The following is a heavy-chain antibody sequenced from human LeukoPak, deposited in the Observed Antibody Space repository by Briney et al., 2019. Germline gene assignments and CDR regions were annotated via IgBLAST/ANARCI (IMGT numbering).Heavy chain of an antibody. CDR2: MNPNSGNT. CDR3: ARGRRGGYDFGEDYGDSWLYYYMDV. Sequence: ASVKVSCKASGYTFTSYDINWVRQATGQGLEWMGWMNPNSGNTGYAQKFQGRVTMTRNTSISTAYMELSSLRSEDTAVYYCARGRRGGYDFGEDYGDSWLYYYMDVWGKGTTVTISS. D-gene: IGHD4-17*01. CDR1: GYTFTSYD. J-gene: IGHJ6*03. V-gene: IGHV1-8*01.